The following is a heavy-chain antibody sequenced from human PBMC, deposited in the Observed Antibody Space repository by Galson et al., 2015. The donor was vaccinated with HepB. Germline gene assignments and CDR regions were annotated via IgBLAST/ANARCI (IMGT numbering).Heavy chain of an antibody. CDR1: GDSVSSNSAA. D-gene: IGHD1-26*01. V-gene: IGHV6-1*01. CDR2: TCYRSKWYN. J-gene: IGHJ5*02. CDR3: ARDPSGSYWGRWFDL. Sequence: CAISGDSVSSNSAAWNWIRQSPSRGLEWLGRTCYRSKWYNAYAESVKSRMTIKPDTSKNEFSLQLNSVTPEDTAVYYCARDPSGSYWGRWFDLWGQGIPVTVSS.